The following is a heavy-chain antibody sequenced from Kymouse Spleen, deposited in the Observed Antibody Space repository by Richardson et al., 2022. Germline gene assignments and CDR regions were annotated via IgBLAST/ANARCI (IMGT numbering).Heavy chain of an antibody. V-gene: IGHV3-33*01. CDR1: GFTFSSYG. CDR3: ARGRITIFGVALNWFDP. CDR2: IWYDGSNK. J-gene: IGHJ5*02. Sequence: QVQLVESGGGVVQPGRSLRLSCAASGFTFSSYGMHWVRQAPGKGLEWVAVIWYDGSNKYYADSVKGRFTISRDNSKNTLYLQMNSLRAEDTAVYYCARGRITIFGVALNWFDPWGQGTLVTVSS. D-gene: IGHD3-3*01.